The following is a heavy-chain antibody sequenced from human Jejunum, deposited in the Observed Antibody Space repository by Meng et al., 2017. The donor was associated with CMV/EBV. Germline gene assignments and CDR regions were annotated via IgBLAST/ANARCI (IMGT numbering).Heavy chain of an antibody. J-gene: IGHJ3*02. CDR3: ARGATNVVVPVDAFDI. Sequence: FTFSSYTMNWVRQAPGKGLEWVSFISSSSSYIHYADSVKGRFTISRDNAKNSLYLQMNSLRAEDTAVYYCARGATNVVVPVDAFDIWGQGTMVTVSS. D-gene: IGHD2-21*01. CDR2: ISSSSSYI. V-gene: IGHV3-21*01. CDR1: FTFSSYT.